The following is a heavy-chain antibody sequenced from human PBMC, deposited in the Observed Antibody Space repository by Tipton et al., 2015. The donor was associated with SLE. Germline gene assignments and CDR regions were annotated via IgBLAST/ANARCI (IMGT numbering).Heavy chain of an antibody. J-gene: IGHJ5*02. CDR1: GGSISSGSYY. D-gene: IGHD6-19*01. Sequence: TLSLTCTVSGGSISSGSYYWSWIRQPAGKGLEWIGYIYTSGSTDYNPSLKSRVTISVDTSKNQFSLKLSSVTAADTAVYYCASSGYSSGWLKSGEENWFDPWGQGTLVTVSS. V-gene: IGHV4-61*09. CDR3: ASSGYSSGWLKSGEENWFDP. CDR2: IYTSGST.